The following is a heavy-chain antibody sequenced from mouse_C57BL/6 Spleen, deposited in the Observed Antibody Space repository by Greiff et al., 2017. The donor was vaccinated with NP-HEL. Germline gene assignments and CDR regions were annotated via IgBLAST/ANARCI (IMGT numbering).Heavy chain of an antibody. J-gene: IGHJ3*01. CDR3: ARDRPYVYDGFAY. V-gene: IGHV3-6*01. CDR2: KSNDGSN. D-gene: IGHD2-2*01. CDR1: GYSITSGYY. Sequence: VQLKESGPGLVKPSQSLSLTCSVTGYSITSGYYWNWIRQCPGNKQEWKGNKSNDGSNNYNPSLKNRITITRDTSKNQFFLKLNSLTTEDTATYFCARDRPYVYDGFAYWGQGTLVTVSS.